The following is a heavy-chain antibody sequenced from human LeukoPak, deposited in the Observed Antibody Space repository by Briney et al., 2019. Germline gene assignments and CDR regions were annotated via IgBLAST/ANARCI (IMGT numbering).Heavy chain of an antibody. D-gene: IGHD3/OR15-3a*01. CDR2: ISSSGTTI. Sequence: GGSLRLSCAASGFTFSRYEMNWVRQAPGKGLEWVSYISSSGTTIYYTDSVKGRFTISRDNAKNSLYLQMNSLRAEDTAVYYCARGRAKVAGNDGFFPRGQGEMVTVSS. CDR1: GFTFSRYE. J-gene: IGHJ3*01. V-gene: IGHV3-48*03. CDR3: ARGRAKVAGNDGFFP.